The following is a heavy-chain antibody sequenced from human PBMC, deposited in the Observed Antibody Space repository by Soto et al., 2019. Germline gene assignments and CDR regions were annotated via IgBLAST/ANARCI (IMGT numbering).Heavy chain of an antibody. V-gene: IGHV4-59*08. Sequence: SETLSLTCTVSGGSISSYYWSWIRQPPGKGLEWIGYIYYGGSTNYNPSLKSRVTISVDTSKNQFSLKLSSVTAADTAVYYCARLYYDFWSGYYRPRGYYYYYYMDVWGKGTTVTVSS. J-gene: IGHJ6*03. D-gene: IGHD3-3*01. CDR3: ARLYYDFWSGYYRPRGYYYYYYMDV. CDR2: IYYGGST. CDR1: GGSISSYY.